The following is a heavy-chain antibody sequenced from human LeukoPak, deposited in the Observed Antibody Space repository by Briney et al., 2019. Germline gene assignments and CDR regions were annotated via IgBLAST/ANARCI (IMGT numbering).Heavy chain of an antibody. CDR3: ARQRVAAAGTLDY. J-gene: IGHJ4*02. CDR2: IFYRGST. D-gene: IGHD6-13*01. CDR1: GDSVSNNY. V-gene: IGHV4-59*08. Sequence: SETLSLTCTVSGDSVSNNYWNWIRQPPGKGLEWIGYIFYRGSTNYNPSLKSRVTISVDTSKNQFSLKLSSVTAADTAVYYCARQRVAAAGTLDYWGQGTLVTVSS.